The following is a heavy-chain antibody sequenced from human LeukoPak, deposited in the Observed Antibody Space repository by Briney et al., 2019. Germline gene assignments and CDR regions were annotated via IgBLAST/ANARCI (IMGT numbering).Heavy chain of an antibody. CDR3: ARDCISVYCLDY. Sequence: EGSLRLSCAASGFTFSDYYMSWIRQAPGKGLEWVSYISSSGTSIYYADSVKGRFTISRDNAKNSLYLQMNSLRAEDTAVYYCARDCISVYCLDYWGQGTLVTVSS. D-gene: IGHD3-22*01. J-gene: IGHJ4*02. CDR2: ISSSGTSI. CDR1: GFTFSDYY. V-gene: IGHV3-11*01.